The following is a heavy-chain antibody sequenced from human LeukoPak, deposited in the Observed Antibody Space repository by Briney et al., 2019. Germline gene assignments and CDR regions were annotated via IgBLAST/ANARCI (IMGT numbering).Heavy chain of an antibody. CDR3: ARDMFDSSGYYFDY. CDR2: ISTGSSTI. D-gene: IGHD3-22*01. V-gene: IGHV3-48*01. CDR1: GFTLSSYS. Sequence: PGGSLRLSCAASGFTLSSYSMNWVRQAPGKGLEWVSYISTGSSTIYYADSVKGRFTISRDNAKNSLSLQMNSLRAEDTAVYYCARDMFDSSGYYFDYWGQGTLVTVSS. J-gene: IGHJ4*02.